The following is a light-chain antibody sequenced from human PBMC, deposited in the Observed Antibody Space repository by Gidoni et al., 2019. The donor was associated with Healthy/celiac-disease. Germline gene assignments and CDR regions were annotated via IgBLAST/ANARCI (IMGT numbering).Light chain of an antibody. Sequence: EIVLTQSPGTLSLSPGERATLSCMASQSVSSSYLAWYQQKPGQAPRLLIYGASSRATGIPDRFSGSGSGTDFTLTISRLEPEDFAVYYCQQYGSSRYTFGQXTKLEIK. CDR2: GAS. CDR3: QQYGSSRYT. CDR1: QSVSSSY. V-gene: IGKV3-20*01. J-gene: IGKJ2*01.